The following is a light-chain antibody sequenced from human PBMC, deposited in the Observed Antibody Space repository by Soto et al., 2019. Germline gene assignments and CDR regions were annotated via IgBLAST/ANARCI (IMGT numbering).Light chain of an antibody. CDR1: SSDVGGYNY. CDR2: DVS. CDR3: SSYTSSSPYVV. J-gene: IGLJ2*01. V-gene: IGLV2-14*01. Sequence: QSALTQPASVSGSPGQSITISCTGTSSDVGGYNYVSWYQQHPGKAPKLMIYDVSNQPSGVSNRFSGSKSGNTASLTISGLQAEDDADYYCSSYTSSSPYVVFGGGTKLTVL.